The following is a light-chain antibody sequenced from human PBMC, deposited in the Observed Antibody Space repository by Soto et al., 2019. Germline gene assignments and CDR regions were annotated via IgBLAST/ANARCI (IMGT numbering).Light chain of an antibody. CDR2: GAS. CDR1: QSVSSN. V-gene: IGKV3-15*01. CDR3: QQYNNWPLYT. Sequence: EIVMTQSPATLSVSPGERATLSCRASQSVSSNLAWYQQKPGQATRLLIYGASTRATGIPARFSGSGSGTEFTLTISSLQSEDFAGYYCQQYNNWPLYTFGQGTKLEIK. J-gene: IGKJ2*01.